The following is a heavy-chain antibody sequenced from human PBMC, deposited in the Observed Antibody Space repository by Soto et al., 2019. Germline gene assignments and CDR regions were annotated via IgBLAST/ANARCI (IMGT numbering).Heavy chain of an antibody. CDR1: GFTFSSYS. J-gene: IGHJ6*02. D-gene: IGHD1-1*01. Sequence: EVQLVESGGGLVKPGGSLRLSCAASGFTFSSYSMNWVRQAPGKGLEWVSSISSSSSYIYYADSVKGRFTISRDNAKNSRYLQMNSLRAEDTAVYYCARDLRRATHDFLDYGMDVWGQGTTVTVSS. CDR3: ARDLRRATHDFLDYGMDV. V-gene: IGHV3-21*01. CDR2: ISSSSSYI.